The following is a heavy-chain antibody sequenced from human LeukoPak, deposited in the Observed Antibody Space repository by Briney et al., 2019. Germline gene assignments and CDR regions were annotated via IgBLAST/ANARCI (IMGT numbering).Heavy chain of an antibody. Sequence: PGGSLRLSCAASGFTFSSYAMSWVRQAPGKGLEWVSAISGSGGSTYYADSVKGRFTISRDNSKNTLYLQMNSQRAEDTGVYSCAGGRPFYYFDYWGQGTLVTVSS. V-gene: IGHV3-23*01. CDR1: GFTFSSYA. D-gene: IGHD3-16*01. CDR3: AGGRPFYYFDY. CDR2: ISGSGGST. J-gene: IGHJ4*02.